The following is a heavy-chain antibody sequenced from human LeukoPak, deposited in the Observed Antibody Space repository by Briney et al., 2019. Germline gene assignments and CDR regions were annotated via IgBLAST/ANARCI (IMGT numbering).Heavy chain of an antibody. Sequence: QPGGSLRLSCAASGFTFSSYAMSWVRQAPGKGLEWVSAISGSGGSTYYADSVKGRFTISRDNSKNTLYLQMNSLRAEDTAVYYCAKEDGLRYFDWASGPFDYWGQGTLVTVSS. CDR1: GFTFSSYA. V-gene: IGHV3-23*01. J-gene: IGHJ4*02. CDR3: AKEDGLRYFDWASGPFDY. CDR2: ISGSGGST. D-gene: IGHD3-9*01.